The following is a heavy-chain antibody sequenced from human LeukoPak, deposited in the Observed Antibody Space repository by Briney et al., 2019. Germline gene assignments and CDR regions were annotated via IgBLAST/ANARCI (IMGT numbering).Heavy chain of an antibody. CDR2: IYYSGST. CDR3: ARGVIVSQSFDY. CDR1: GGFISSGGYY. V-gene: IGHV4-31*03. Sequence: SETLSLTCTVSGGFISSGGYYWSWIRQHPGKGLEWIGYIYYSGSTYYNPSLKSRVTISVDTSKNQFSLKLSSVTAADTAVYYCARGVIVSQSFDYWGQGTLVTVSS. D-gene: IGHD3-22*01. J-gene: IGHJ4*02.